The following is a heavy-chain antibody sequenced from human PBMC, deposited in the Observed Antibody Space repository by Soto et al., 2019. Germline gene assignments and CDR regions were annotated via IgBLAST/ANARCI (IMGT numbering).Heavy chain of an antibody. CDR3: ARSSAYTFGSNAYSFDY. J-gene: IGHJ4*02. CDR2: INHSGGT. Sequence: SETLSLTCAVYGGSFSGYHWIWIRQPPGKGLEWSGGINHSGGTNYNPSLKSRVTISLDTSKNQFSLKLSSVTAADTAVYYCARSSAYTFGSNAYSFDYWGQGALVTVSS. D-gene: IGHD5-18*01. V-gene: IGHV4-34*01. CDR1: GGSFSGYH.